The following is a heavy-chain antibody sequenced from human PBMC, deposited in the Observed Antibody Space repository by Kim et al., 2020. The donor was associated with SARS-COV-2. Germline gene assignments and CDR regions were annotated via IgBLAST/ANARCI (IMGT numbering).Heavy chain of an antibody. CDR2: ISYSCST. CDR1: RHSFSAYY. CDR3: ARSEGRASGQQFDY. V-gene: IGHV4-59*01. D-gene: IGHD6-19*01. Sequence: SETLSLTCTLSRHSFSAYYCSWIRQIPGKGLEWISYISYSCSTNCNPSLKSRATISWETSRNQFSLDLTSVTQADTAVYYCARSEGRASGQQFDYCGQG. J-gene: IGHJ4*02.